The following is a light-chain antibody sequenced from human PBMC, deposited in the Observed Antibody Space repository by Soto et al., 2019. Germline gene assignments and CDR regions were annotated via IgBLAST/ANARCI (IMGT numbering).Light chain of an antibody. CDR1: QAVSSW. CDR2: DAS. J-gene: IGKJ1*01. V-gene: IGKV1-5*01. Sequence: DIQMTQSPSTLSASVGDRVTITCRASQAVSSWLAWYQQKPGKAPKLLIYDASILEGGVPSRFSGSGSGTQFTLTISSLQPDDSATYYCQQYNSYLTFGQGTRVEIK. CDR3: QQYNSYLT.